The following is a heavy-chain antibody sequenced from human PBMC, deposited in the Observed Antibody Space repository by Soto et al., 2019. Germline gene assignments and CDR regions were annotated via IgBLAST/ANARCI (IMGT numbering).Heavy chain of an antibody. J-gene: IGHJ3*02. V-gene: IGHV5-10-1*01. CDR3: ARQFTGIAAADDFDI. D-gene: IGHD6-13*01. CDR2: IDPSDSYT. Sequence: GDSLKISCKGSGYSFTSYWISWVRQMPGKGLEWMGRIDPSDSYTNYSPSFQGHVTISADKSISTAYLQWSSLKASDTAMYYCARQFTGIAAADDFDIWGQGTMVTVSS. CDR1: GYSFTSYW.